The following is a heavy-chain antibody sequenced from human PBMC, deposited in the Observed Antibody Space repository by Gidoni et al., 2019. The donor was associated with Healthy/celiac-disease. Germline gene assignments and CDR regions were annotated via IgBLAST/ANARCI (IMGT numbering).Heavy chain of an antibody. D-gene: IGHD2-15*01. Sequence: QVQLVASGGGVVQPGRALRLSCAAAGFTFSSYAMHWVRQAPGKGLEWVAVISYDGSNKYYADSVKGRFTISRDNSKNTLYLQMNSLRAEDTAVYYCARDYCSGGSCYVFQHWGQGTLVTVSS. CDR2: ISYDGSNK. J-gene: IGHJ1*01. CDR1: GFTFSSYA. V-gene: IGHV3-30-3*01. CDR3: ARDYCSGGSCYVFQH.